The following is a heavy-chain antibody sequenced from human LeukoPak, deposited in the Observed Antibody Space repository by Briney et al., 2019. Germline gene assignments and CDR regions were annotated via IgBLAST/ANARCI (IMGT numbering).Heavy chain of an antibody. J-gene: IGHJ6*02. Sequence: PSETLSLTCAVYGGSFSGYYWSWIRQPPGKGLEWIGEINHSGSTNYNPSLKSRVTISVDTSKNQFSLKLSSVTAADTAVYYCARDNWVVVAATPYYYYYYGMDVWGQGTTVTVSS. CDR2: INHSGST. V-gene: IGHV4-34*01. CDR3: ARDNWVVVAATPYYYYYYGMDV. D-gene: IGHD2-15*01. CDR1: GGSFSGYY.